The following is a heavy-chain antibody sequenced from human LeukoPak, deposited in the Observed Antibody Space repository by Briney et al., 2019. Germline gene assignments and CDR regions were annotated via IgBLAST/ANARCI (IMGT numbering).Heavy chain of an antibody. D-gene: IGHD5-12*01. J-gene: IGHJ4*02. CDR1: GFTFSNYA. V-gene: IGHV3-30-3*01. CDR3: TRARVAGDIVTTVSDY. CDR2: VSYDGSSK. Sequence: XGSLRLSCAASGFTFSNYAMHWVRQAPAKGREWVAVVSYDGSSKYFADSVKGRFTISRDNSKNTLHLQMNSLRAEDTAVYYCTRARVAGDIVTTVSDYWGQGTLVTVSS.